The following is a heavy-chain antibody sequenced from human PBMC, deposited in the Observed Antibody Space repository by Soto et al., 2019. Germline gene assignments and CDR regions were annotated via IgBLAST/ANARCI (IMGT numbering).Heavy chain of an antibody. D-gene: IGHD3-22*01. CDR2: IWYDGSNK. Sequence: QVQLVESGEGVVQPRRSLRLSCAASGFTFSSYGMHWVRQAPGKGLEWVAVIWYDGSNKYYADSVKGRFTISRDNSKNTLYLQMNSLRAEDTAVYYCARDSSTYYYDSSGHGLDYWGQGTLVTVSS. J-gene: IGHJ4*02. CDR3: ARDSSTYYYDSSGHGLDY. CDR1: GFTFSSYG. V-gene: IGHV3-33*01.